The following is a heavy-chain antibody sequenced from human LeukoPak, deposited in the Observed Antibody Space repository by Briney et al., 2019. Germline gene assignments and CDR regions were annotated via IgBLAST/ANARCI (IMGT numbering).Heavy chain of an antibody. Sequence: GGTLRLSCAAPGFTFSSYAMDWVRQAAGKGLERGSVMSGSGVTGTHYADSVKGRFTISRDNSKNTLFLEMNSLRAEDTALYYCAKGYYGGSATHFDSWGQGILVTVSS. J-gene: IGHJ4*02. V-gene: IGHV3-23*01. CDR2: MSGSGVTGT. D-gene: IGHD4-23*01. CDR3: AKGYYGGSATHFDS. CDR1: GFTFSSYA.